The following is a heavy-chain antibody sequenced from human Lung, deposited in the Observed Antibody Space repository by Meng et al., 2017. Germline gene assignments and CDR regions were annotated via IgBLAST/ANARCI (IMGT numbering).Heavy chain of an antibody. D-gene: IGHD2-2*01. V-gene: IGHV4-4*02. CDR3: ARGLGEAVVPRTMFDY. J-gene: IGHJ4*02. Sequence: GQRQAAGPGLVNPSGTLSLTCGVSGGSISSSNWWSWVRQPPGKGLEWIGEIYHSGGTKYNPSLKSRVTISVDKSKNQFSLKLSSVTAADTAVYYCARGLGEAVVPRTMFDYWGQGTLVTVSS. CDR2: IYHSGGT. CDR1: GGSISSSNW.